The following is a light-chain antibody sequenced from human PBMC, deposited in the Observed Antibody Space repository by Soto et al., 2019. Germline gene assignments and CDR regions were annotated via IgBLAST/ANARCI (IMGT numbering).Light chain of an antibody. V-gene: IGLV3-21*02. Sequence: SYELTQPPSVSVAPGQTARITCGGTNIGIKSVHWYQQKPGQAPVLVVYDDSDRPSGIPERFSGSNSGSTATLTISRVEAGDEADYYCQVWDSSSDHVVFGGGTKLTVL. CDR1: NIGIKS. CDR3: QVWDSSSDHVV. CDR2: DDS. J-gene: IGLJ2*01.